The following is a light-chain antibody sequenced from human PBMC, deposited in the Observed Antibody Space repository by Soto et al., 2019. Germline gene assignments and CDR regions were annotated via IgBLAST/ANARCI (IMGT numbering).Light chain of an antibody. CDR3: QQSHKIPST. V-gene: IGKV1-39*01. CDR1: QSISTY. CDR2: AAS. Sequence: DIQMTQSPSCLSASVGDRVTITCRASQSISTYLNLYQQKSGKAPKLLIYAASTLESGVPSRFSGGGSGTDFTLTINSLQTEDSATYYCQQSHKIPSTFGQGTKVDIK. J-gene: IGKJ1*01.